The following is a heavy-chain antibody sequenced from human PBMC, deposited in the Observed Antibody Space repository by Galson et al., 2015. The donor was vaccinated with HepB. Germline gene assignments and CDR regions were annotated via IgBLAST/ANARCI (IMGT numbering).Heavy chain of an antibody. CDR1: GFTFSSYS. Sequence: SLRLSCAASGFTFSSYSMNWVRQAPGKGLEWVSSISSSSSYIYYADSVKGRFTISRDNAKNSLYLQMNSLRAEDTAVYYCARDPQWLASADYWGQGTLVTVSS. V-gene: IGHV3-21*01. D-gene: IGHD6-19*01. J-gene: IGHJ4*02. CDR2: ISSSSSYI. CDR3: ARDPQWLASADY.